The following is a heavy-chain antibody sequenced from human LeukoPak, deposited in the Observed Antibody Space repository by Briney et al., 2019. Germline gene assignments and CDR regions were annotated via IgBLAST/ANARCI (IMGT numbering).Heavy chain of an antibody. CDR3: ARDVVLGYCSSTSCYETGWFDP. CDR2: ISGSGGSI. V-gene: IGHV3-23*01. D-gene: IGHD2-2*01. Sequence: GGSLRLSCAASGFTFSSYAMSWVRQAPGKGLEWVSAISGSGGSIYYADSVKGRFTISRDNAKNSLYLQMNSLRAEDAAVYYCARDVVLGYCSSTSCYETGWFDPWGQGTLVTVSS. J-gene: IGHJ5*02. CDR1: GFTFSSYA.